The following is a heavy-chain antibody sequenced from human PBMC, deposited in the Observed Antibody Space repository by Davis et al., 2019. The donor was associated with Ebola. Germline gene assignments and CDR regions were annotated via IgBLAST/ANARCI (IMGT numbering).Heavy chain of an antibody. J-gene: IGHJ4*02. V-gene: IGHV1-8*01. CDR1: GYIFSNYG. Sequence: AASVKVSCKASGYIFSNYGINWVRQASGQGLEWMGWVNPYSGHTGYVEKFKGRVTMTGDPSISTAYMELSSLTIDDTAVYYCARGYSPKCRGGDCVNDFWGQGTLVTVST. D-gene: IGHD2-21*02. CDR2: VNPYSGHT. CDR3: ARGYSPKCRGGDCVNDF.